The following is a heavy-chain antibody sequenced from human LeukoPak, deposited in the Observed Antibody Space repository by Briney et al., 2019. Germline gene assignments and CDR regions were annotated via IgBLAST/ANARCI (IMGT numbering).Heavy chain of an antibody. CDR2: ISAYNGNT. V-gene: IGHV1-18*01. D-gene: IGHD3-10*01. Sequence: ASVKVSCKASGYTFTSYGISWVRQAPGQGLEWMGWISAYNGNTNYAQKLQGRVTMTTDTSTSTAYMELRSLRSDDTAVYYCARDRESMVRGVIIYWGQGTLVTVSS. CDR3: ARDRESMVRGVIIY. CDR1: GYTFTSYG. J-gene: IGHJ4*02.